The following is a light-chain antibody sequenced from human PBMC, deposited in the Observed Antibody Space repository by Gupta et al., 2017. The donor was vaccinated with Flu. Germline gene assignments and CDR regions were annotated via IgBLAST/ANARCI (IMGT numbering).Light chain of an antibody. Sequence: LSLTVTPGEPASISCRSSQSFLHSSGHNYLDWYLQKPGQSPQLLIFLGSNRASGVPDRFSGSGSGTVFTLKISRVEAEDVGVYYFMQHIQAPITFGGGTKVEI. CDR1: QSFLHSSGHNY. CDR3: MQHIQAPIT. V-gene: IGKV2-28*01. CDR2: LGS. J-gene: IGKJ4*01.